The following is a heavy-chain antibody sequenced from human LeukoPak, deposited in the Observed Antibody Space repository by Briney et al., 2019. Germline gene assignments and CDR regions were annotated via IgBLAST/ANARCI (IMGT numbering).Heavy chain of an antibody. Sequence: GGSLRLSYAASGFSFTNYWMHWVRQVPGKGLEWVADIKQDGSEKYYVGSVKGRFTISRDNAKNTLYLQMNSLRAEDTAVYYCARGSGWFYFDYWGQGTLVTVSS. CDR2: IKQDGSEK. V-gene: IGHV3-7*01. CDR1: GFSFTNYW. J-gene: IGHJ4*02. CDR3: ARGSGWFYFDY. D-gene: IGHD6-19*01.